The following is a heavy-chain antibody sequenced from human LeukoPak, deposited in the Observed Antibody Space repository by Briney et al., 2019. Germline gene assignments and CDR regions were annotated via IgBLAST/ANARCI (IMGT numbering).Heavy chain of an antibody. V-gene: IGHV4-38-2*02. Sequence: SETLSITCPVPGYSISSGYYWGWIRQPPGKGLEWIGSIYHSGSTYYNPSLKSRVTISVDTSKNQFSLKLSSVTAADTAVYYCAREVAAAGREVDYWGQGTLVTVSS. CDR3: AREVAAAGREVDY. CDR1: GYSISSGYY. J-gene: IGHJ4*02. D-gene: IGHD6-13*01. CDR2: IYHSGST.